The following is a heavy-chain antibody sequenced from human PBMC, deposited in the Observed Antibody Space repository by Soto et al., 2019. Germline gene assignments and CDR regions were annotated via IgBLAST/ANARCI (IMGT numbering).Heavy chain of an antibody. CDR2: INNSGGTT. J-gene: IGHJ3*02. D-gene: IGHD1-26*01. CDR3: AKGPWDSGTFDM. Sequence: EVQLLESGGGLVQPGGSLRLSCTASGFTFGTSTMSWVRQALGKGLEWVSAINNSGGTTYYEDSVKGRFTISRDNSQNTLYLLMNSLRAEDTAVYYCAKGPWDSGTFDMWGQGTMVTVSS. CDR1: GFTFGTST. V-gene: IGHV3-23*01.